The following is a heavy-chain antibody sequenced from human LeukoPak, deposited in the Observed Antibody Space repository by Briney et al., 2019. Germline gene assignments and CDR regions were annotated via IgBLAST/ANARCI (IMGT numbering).Heavy chain of an antibody. D-gene: IGHD3-9*01. Sequence: GGSLRLSCAASGFTFSNYWMNWVRQAPGKGLEWVANIKQDGSEKYYVDSVKGRFTISRDIAKNSLYLQMNSLRAEDTAVYYCARDRRLRYFDQSFRGGAFDIWGQGTMVTVSS. CDR1: GFTFSNYW. J-gene: IGHJ3*02. CDR3: ARDRRLRYFDQSFRGGAFDI. CDR2: IKQDGSEK. V-gene: IGHV3-7*01.